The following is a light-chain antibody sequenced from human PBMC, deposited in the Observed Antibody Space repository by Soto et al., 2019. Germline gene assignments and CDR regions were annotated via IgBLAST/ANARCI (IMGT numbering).Light chain of an antibody. V-gene: IGKV3-15*01. Sequence: EIVMTQSPATLSVSPGERATLSCRAGQSVGRDLAWYQQKPGQAPRLLIYGASTWATGIPARFSGSGSGTEFTLTISSLQSEDFAVYYCQQYNNWPPWTFGQGTKVEIK. CDR2: GAS. J-gene: IGKJ1*01. CDR1: QSVGRD. CDR3: QQYNNWPPWT.